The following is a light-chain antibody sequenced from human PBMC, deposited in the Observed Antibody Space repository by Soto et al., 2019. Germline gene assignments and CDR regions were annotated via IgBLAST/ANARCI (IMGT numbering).Light chain of an antibody. CDR3: QKFNAVPT. CDR2: AAS. J-gene: IGKJ4*01. CDR1: QAISNY. Sequence: DIQMTQSPSSLSASVGDRVTITCRASQAISNYLAWYQQKQGKVPTLLISAASTLQSGVPSRFSGSGSGTDFTLTISSLQPEDVATYYCQKFNAVPTFGGGTKVEI. V-gene: IGKV1-27*01.